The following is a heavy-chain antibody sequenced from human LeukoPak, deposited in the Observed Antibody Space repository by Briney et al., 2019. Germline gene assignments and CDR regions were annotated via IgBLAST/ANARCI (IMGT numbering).Heavy chain of an antibody. Sequence: PGGSLRLSCAASGFTFSSYSMNWVRQAPGKGLEWASSISSSSSYIYYADSVKGRFTISRDNAKNSLYLQMNSLRAEDTAVYYCARGGRYSYGPFDPWGQGTLVTVSS. CDR2: ISSSSSYI. V-gene: IGHV3-21*01. D-gene: IGHD5-18*01. J-gene: IGHJ5*02. CDR3: ARGGRYSYGPFDP. CDR1: GFTFSSYS.